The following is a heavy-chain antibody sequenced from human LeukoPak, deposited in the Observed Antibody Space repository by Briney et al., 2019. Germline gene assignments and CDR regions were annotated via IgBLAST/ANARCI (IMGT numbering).Heavy chain of an antibody. Sequence: PEGSLRLSCAASGFTFSSYAMHWVRQAPGKGLEWVAVISYDGSNKYYADSVKGRFTISRDNSKNTLYLQMNSLRAEDTAVYYCARAIYGGPPYYFDYWGQGTLVTVSS. J-gene: IGHJ4*02. V-gene: IGHV3-30-3*01. CDR1: GFTFSSYA. D-gene: IGHD4-23*01. CDR2: ISYDGSNK. CDR3: ARAIYGGPPYYFDY.